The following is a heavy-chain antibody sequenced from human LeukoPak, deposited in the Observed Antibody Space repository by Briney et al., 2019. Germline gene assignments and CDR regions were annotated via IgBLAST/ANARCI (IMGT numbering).Heavy chain of an antibody. J-gene: IGHJ6*04. CDR3: AKDGESTGAADV. Sequence: PGGSLRLSCAASGLTFSSYGMHWVRQAPGKGLEWVAVISYDGSNKYYADSVKGRFTISRDNSKNTLYLQMNSLRAEDTAVYYCAKDGESTGAADVWGKGTTVTVSS. CDR2: ISYDGSNK. D-gene: IGHD4-17*01. CDR1: GLTFSSYG. V-gene: IGHV3-30*18.